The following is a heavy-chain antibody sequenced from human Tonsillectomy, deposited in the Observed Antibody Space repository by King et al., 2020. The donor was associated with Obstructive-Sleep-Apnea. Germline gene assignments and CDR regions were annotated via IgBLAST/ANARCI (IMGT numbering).Heavy chain of an antibody. CDR1: GFTFDDYA. CDR3: AKDIIGAAAGRVFDY. Sequence: VQLVESGGGLVQPGRSLRLSCAASGFTFDDYAMHWVRQAPGKGLEWVSGIRWNSGSIGYADSVKGRFTISRDNAKNSLYLQMNSLRAEDTALYYCAKDIIGAAAGRVFDYWGQGTLVTVSS. J-gene: IGHJ4*02. V-gene: IGHV3-9*01. CDR2: IRWNSGSI. D-gene: IGHD6-13*01.